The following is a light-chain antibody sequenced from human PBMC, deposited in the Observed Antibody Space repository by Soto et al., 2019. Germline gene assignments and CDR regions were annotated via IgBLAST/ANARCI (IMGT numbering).Light chain of an antibody. J-gene: IGLJ2*01. CDR1: SSDVGGYKY. CDR2: DVS. CDR3: SSYTISTLVV. V-gene: IGLV2-14*01. Sequence: QSALTQPASVSGSPGQSITISCTGTSSDVGGYKYVSWYQQHPGKAPKLMIYDVSNRPSGVSNRFSGSKSGNTASLTISGLQAEDEADYYCSSYTISTLVVFGGGTKLTVL.